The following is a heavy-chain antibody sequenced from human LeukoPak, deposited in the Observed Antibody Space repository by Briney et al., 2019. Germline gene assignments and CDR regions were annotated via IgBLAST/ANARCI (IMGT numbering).Heavy chain of an antibody. V-gene: IGHV3-9*01. Sequence: GGSLRLSCAASGFTFDDYAMHWVRQAPGKGLEWVSGISWNSGSIGYADSVKGRFTISRDNAKNSLYLQMNSLRAEDTALYYCAKDPDLFDYWGQGTLVTVSS. J-gene: IGHJ4*02. CDR2: ISWNSGSI. CDR1: GFTFDDYA. CDR3: AKDPDLFDY.